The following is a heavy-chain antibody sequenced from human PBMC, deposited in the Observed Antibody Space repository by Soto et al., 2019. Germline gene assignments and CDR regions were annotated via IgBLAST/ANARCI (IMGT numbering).Heavy chain of an antibody. CDR2: IYSGGST. CDR1: GFTVSSNY. J-gene: IGHJ6*02. D-gene: IGHD5-18*01. V-gene: IGHV3-53*01. Sequence: GGSLRLSCAASGFTVSSNYMSWVRQAPGKGLEWVSVIYSGGSTYYADSVKGRFTISRDNSKNTLYLQMNSLRAEDTAVYYCARRPNTAMVPLYGMDVWGQGTTVTVS. CDR3: ARRPNTAMVPLYGMDV.